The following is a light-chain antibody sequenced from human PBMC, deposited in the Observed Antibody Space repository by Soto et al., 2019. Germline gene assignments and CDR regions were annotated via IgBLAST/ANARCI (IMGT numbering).Light chain of an antibody. J-gene: IGKJ2*01. Sequence: DIQMTQSPSSLSASVGDRVTITCRASQSISSSLNWYQQKPGTAPKLLIYAASNLQSGVPSRFSGSGSGTDFTLIISSLQPEDFATYYCQQSYSTPHTFGQGTKLEIK. CDR2: AAS. CDR3: QQSYSTPHT. CDR1: QSISSS. V-gene: IGKV1-39*01.